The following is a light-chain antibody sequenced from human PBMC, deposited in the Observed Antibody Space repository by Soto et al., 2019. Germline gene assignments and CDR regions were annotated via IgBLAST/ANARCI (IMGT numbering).Light chain of an antibody. CDR3: QQYDNLLPT. Sequence: DIQMTQSPSSLSASVGDRVTITCQASQDISNYLNWYQQKPGKAPKLLIYDASNLETGVPSRFSGSGSGTDFTFTISSLQAEDIATYYCQQYDNLLPTFGGGTKVEIK. V-gene: IGKV1-33*01. J-gene: IGKJ4*01. CDR1: QDISNY. CDR2: DAS.